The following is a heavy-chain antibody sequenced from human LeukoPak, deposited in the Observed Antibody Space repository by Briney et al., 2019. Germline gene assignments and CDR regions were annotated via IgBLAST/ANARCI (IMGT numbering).Heavy chain of an antibody. CDR3: STPHNGDPDHFDY. J-gene: IGHJ4*02. Sequence: GGSLRLSCAASGFIFSNFWMHWVRQVPGKGLVWVSRINNDGSSTSYADSVKGRLTISRDNPKNTLCLQMNNLRAEDTAVYYCSTPHNGDPDHFDYWGQGTLVTVSS. CDR1: GFIFSNFW. V-gene: IGHV3-74*01. D-gene: IGHD4-17*01. CDR2: INNDGSST.